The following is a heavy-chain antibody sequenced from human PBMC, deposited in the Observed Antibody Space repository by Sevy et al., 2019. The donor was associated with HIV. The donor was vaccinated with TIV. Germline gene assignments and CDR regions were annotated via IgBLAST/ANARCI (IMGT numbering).Heavy chain of an antibody. CDR1: GFSLTTSD. V-gene: IGHV3-30*02. Sequence: GGSLRLSCAAPGFSLTTSDMHWVRQAPGKGLEWVAYVRNDGSNKYYADSVRDRFTISRDSPKNTPYLQMNSLRDEDTAIYYCARGRKTTEEWLEELDYYYGLDVWGQGTTVTVSS. CDR3: ARGRKTTEEWLEELDYYYGLDV. D-gene: IGHD2-8*01. J-gene: IGHJ6*02. CDR2: VRNDGSNK.